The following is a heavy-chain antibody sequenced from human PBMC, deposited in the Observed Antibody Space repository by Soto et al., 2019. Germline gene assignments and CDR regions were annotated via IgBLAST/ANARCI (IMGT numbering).Heavy chain of an antibody. CDR3: ARGKYCSSTSCRKYYYYGMDV. CDR2: ISAYNGNT. J-gene: IGHJ6*02. CDR1: GYTFTSYG. D-gene: IGHD2-2*01. Sequence: ASVKVSCKASGYTFTSYGISWVRQAPGQGLEWMGWISAYNGNTNYAQKLQGRVTVTTDTSTSTAYMELRSLRSDDTAVYYCARGKYCSSTSCRKYYYYGMDVWGQGTTVTVSS. V-gene: IGHV1-18*01.